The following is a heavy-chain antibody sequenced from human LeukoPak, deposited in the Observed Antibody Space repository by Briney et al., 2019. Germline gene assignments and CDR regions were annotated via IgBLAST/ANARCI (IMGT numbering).Heavy chain of an antibody. CDR2: IYYGGST. CDR3: ARQVVEHDAFDI. Sequence: SETLSLTCTVSGGSISSSSYYWGWIRQPPGKGLEWIGSIYYGGSTYYNPSLKSRVTISVDTSKNQFSLKLSSVAAADTAVYYCARQVVEHDAFDIWGQGTMVTVSS. V-gene: IGHV4-39*01. CDR1: GGSISSSSYY. D-gene: IGHD3-22*01. J-gene: IGHJ3*02.